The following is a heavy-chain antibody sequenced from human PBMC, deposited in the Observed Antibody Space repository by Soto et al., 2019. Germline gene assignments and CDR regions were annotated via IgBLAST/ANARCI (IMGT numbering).Heavy chain of an antibody. CDR1: GYTFTSYG. CDR2: ISAYNGNT. V-gene: IGHV1-18*01. Sequence: ASVKVSCKASGYTFTSYGISWVRQAPGQGLEWMGWISAYNGNTNYAQKLQGRVTMTADTSTSTAYMELRSLRSDDTAVHYCARVVGHFGVGIYGMDVWGQGTPVTVSS. D-gene: IGHD3-3*01. J-gene: IGHJ6*02. CDR3: ARVVGHFGVGIYGMDV.